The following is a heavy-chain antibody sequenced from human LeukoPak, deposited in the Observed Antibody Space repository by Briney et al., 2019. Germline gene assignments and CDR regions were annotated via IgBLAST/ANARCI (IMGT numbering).Heavy chain of an antibody. D-gene: IGHD3-10*01. V-gene: IGHV3-23*01. Sequence: GGSLRLSCAASGFTFSSYAMRWVRQAPGKGLEWVSAISGSGGSTYYADSVKGRFTISRDNAKNSLYLQMNSLRAEDTAVYYCAGGLLWFGELFGGGQGTLVTVSS. J-gene: IGHJ4*02. CDR3: AGGLLWFGELFG. CDR2: ISGSGGST. CDR1: GFTFSSYA.